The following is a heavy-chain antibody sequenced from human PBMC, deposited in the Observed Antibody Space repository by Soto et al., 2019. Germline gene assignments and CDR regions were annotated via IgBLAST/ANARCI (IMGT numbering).Heavy chain of an antibody. Sequence: QVQLVQSGAEVKKPGASVKVSCKASGYTFTSYDINWVRQATGQGLEWMGWMNPNSGNTGYAQKFQGRVTMTRNTSISTAYMELSSLRSEDTAVDYCARGPLPRPYGDQHYCDYWGQGTLVTDSS. CDR1: GYTFTSYD. CDR2: MNPNSGNT. V-gene: IGHV1-8*01. D-gene: IGHD4-17*01. J-gene: IGHJ4*02. CDR3: ARGPLPRPYGDQHYCDY.